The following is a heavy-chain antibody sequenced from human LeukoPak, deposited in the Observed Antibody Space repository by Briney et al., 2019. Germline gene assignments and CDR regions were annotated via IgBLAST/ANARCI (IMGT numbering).Heavy chain of an antibody. CDR2: INNDGSTT. CDR3: AKDLSWGASDY. V-gene: IGHV3-74*01. CDR1: GFTFSSYW. Sequence: GGSLRLSCAASGFTFSSYWMYWVRHAPGKGLVWVSGINNDGSTTNYADSVKGRFTISRDNAKNTLYLQMDSLRADDTAVYYCAKDLSWGASDYWGQGTLVTVSS. D-gene: IGHD4/OR15-4a*01. J-gene: IGHJ4*02.